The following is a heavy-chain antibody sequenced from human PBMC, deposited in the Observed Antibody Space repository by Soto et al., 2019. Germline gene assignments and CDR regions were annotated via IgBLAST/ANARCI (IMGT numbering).Heavy chain of an antibody. CDR3: ARDGSHYDVDY. V-gene: IGHV3-33*01. CDR2: IWNDGSTT. J-gene: IGHJ4*02. CDR1: GFDFRTSG. Sequence: GGSLRLSCVTSGFDFRTSGMHWVRQVPGKGLEWVGMIWNDGSTTHFGDSVKGRFTVSRDNSKSTVYLQMNSLRAEDTAVYYCARDGSHYDVDYWGQGTQVTVSS. D-gene: IGHD4-4*01.